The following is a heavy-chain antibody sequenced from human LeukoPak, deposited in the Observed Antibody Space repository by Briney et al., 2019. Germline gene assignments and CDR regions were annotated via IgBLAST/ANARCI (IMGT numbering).Heavy chain of an antibody. CDR2: INHSGST. D-gene: IGHD6-13*01. J-gene: IGHJ4*02. CDR3: ARGQQLVRRFDY. CDR1: GGXFSGYY. V-gene: IGHV4-34*01. Sequence: SETLSLTCAVYGGXFSGYYCSWIRQPPGKGLEWIGEINHSGSTNYNPSLKSRVTISVDTSKNQFSLKLSSVTAADTTVYYCARGQQLVRRFDYWGQGTVVTVSS.